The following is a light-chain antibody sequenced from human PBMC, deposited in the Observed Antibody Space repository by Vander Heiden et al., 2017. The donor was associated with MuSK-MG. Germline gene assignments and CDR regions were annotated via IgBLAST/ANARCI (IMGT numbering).Light chain of an antibody. CDR3: LEDNDYPLFT. Sequence: DIQMTQSPSSLSASVGDRVTITCRTSQDIRDNLGWYQQKPGRAPKRLIYAASILQGGVPSGFSGSGSGTEFTITISSRQQEDFATYFCLEDNDYPLFTFGGGTKVEIK. J-gene: IGKJ4*01. CDR1: QDIRDN. V-gene: IGKV1-17*01. CDR2: AAS.